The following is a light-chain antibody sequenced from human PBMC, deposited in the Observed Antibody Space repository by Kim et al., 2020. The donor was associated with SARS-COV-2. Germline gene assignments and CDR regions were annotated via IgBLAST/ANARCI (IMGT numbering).Light chain of an antibody. CDR1: HSISNY. CDR2: AAS. CDR3: QQSYSTPLT. V-gene: IGKV1-39*01. J-gene: IGKJ4*01. Sequence: DIQMTQSPSSLSASVGDRVTITCRASHSISNYLNWYQQKPGKAPKLLIYAASSLQSGVPSRFSGSGSGTYFTLSISSLQPEDFASYYCQQSYSTPLTFGGGTKLEI.